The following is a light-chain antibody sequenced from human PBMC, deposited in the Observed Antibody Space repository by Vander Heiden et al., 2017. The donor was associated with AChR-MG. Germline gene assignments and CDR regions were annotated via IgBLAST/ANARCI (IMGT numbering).Light chain of an antibody. J-gene: IGKJ1*01. Sequence: IVLTQSPGTLSLSPGETVTLSCRASQIISSNYLAWYQHRPGQAPTLLIYGASIRATGIPARFSGSGSGTDFTLTISRLESEDFAVYYCHQDGSSPRTFGQGTMVEI. CDR1: QIISSNY. V-gene: IGKV3-20*01. CDR2: GAS. CDR3: HQDGSSPRT.